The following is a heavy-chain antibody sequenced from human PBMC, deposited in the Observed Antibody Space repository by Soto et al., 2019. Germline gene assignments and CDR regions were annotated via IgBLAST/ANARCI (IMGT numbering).Heavy chain of an antibody. CDR3: AKDVYYYASGIYPPGMDV. CDR1: GFTFSDYG. D-gene: IGHD3-10*01. J-gene: IGHJ6*02. Sequence: QVQLVESGGGVVQPGRSLRLSCAASGFTFSDYGMHWVRQAPGKGLEWVAVIWYDGSNRYYADSVNGRFTISRDNSENTVYLQMNSLRAEDTAVYFCAKDVYYYASGIYPPGMDVWGQGTTVIVSS. CDR2: IWYDGSNR. V-gene: IGHV3-33*06.